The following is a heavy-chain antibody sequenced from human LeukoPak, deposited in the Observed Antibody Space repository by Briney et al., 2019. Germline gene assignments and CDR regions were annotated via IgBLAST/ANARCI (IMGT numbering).Heavy chain of an antibody. D-gene: IGHD3-10*01. CDR3: ARAIASSGSRLFDY. CDR1: GGSISSGDYY. CDR2: IYYSWST. J-gene: IGHJ4*02. Sequence: AQTLSLTCTVSGGSISSGDYYWSWIPQPPGKGLEWIRYIYYSWSTYYNPSLKSRVTISLDTSKNQFSLRLTSVTAADTAVYYCARAIASSGSRLFDYWGQGTLVTVPS. V-gene: IGHV4-30-4*08.